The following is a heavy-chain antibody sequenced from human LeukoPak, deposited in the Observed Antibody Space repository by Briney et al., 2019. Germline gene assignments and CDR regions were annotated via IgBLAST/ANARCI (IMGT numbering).Heavy chain of an antibody. Sequence: PVGSLRLSCAASGFTFSSYSMSWVRQAPGTGLEWVSSISSSSSYIYYADSVKGRFTISRDNAKNSLYLQMNSLRAEDTAVYYCARENDYGDYGTDYWGQGALVSVSS. J-gene: IGHJ4*02. CDR1: GFTFSSYS. CDR2: ISSSSSYI. CDR3: ARENDYGDYGTDY. D-gene: IGHD4-17*01. V-gene: IGHV3-21*01.